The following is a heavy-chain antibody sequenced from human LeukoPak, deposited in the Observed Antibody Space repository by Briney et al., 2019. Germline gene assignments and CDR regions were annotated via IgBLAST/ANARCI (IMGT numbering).Heavy chain of an antibody. Sequence: ASVKVSCKASGYTFSNFGVTWVRQAPGQGLEWMGWISAYNGDTIYAQDLQDRVTVTTDTSTTTAYMELRSLISDDTAVYYCARGPSCSDTSCYGAYYYYYAMDVWGQGTTVTVSS. J-gene: IGHJ6*02. D-gene: IGHD2-2*01. CDR2: ISAYNGDT. CDR3: ARGPSCSDTSCYGAYYYYYAMDV. V-gene: IGHV1-18*01. CDR1: GYTFSNFG.